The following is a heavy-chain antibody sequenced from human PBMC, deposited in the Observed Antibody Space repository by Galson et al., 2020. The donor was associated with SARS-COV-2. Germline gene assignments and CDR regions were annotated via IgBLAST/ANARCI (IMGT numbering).Heavy chain of an antibody. V-gene: IGHV3-23*01. D-gene: IGHD6-19*01. CDR2: ISGSGGST. CDR3: AKDNGSGWFKKLYYYFDY. CDR1: GFTFSSYA. Sequence: GESLKLSCAASGFTFSSYAMSWVRQAPGKGLEWVSAISGSGGSTYYADSVKGRFTISRDNSKNTLYLQMNSLRAEDTAVYYCAKDNGSGWFKKLYYYFDYWGQGTLVTVSS. J-gene: IGHJ4*02.